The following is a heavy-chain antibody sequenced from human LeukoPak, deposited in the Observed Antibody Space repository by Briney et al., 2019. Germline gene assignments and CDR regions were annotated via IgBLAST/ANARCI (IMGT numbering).Heavy chain of an antibody. CDR1: GFTFSSYA. V-gene: IGHV3-23*01. D-gene: IGHD3-10*01. CDR3: ANMVRGVTGPLFY. J-gene: IGHJ4*02. CDR2: ISGSGGST. Sequence: PGGSLRLSCAASGFTFSSYAMSWVRQAPGKGLEWVSAISGSGGSTYYADSVKGRFTISRDNSKNTLYLQMNSLRAKDTAVYYCANMVRGVTGPLFYWGQGTLVTVSS.